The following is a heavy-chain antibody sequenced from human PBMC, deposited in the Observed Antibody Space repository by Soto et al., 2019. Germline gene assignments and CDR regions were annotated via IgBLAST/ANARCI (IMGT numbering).Heavy chain of an antibody. CDR3: ARDSGMIRGSYGVDV. V-gene: IGHV3-53*01. Sequence: GGSLRLSCAASGITVTSNYMTWVRQAPGKGLEWVSVIYRSGATYYPVSVRGRFTASRDNSHNTLYLQMDSLRVEDTAVYYFARDSGMIRGSYGVDVWGPGTTVSVSS. CDR1: GITVTSNY. D-gene: IGHD2-15*01. J-gene: IGHJ6*02. CDR2: IYRSGAT.